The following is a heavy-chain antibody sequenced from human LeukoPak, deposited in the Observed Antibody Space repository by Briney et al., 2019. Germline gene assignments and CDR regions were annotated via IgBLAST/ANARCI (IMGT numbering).Heavy chain of an antibody. CDR2: IWYDGSNK. CDR3: ARLSTDYGGNSVSGGPNDYYYYGMDV. D-gene: IGHD4-23*01. CDR1: GFTFSSYG. J-gene: IGHJ6*02. V-gene: IGHV3-33*01. Sequence: GGSLRLSCAASGFTFSSYGMHWVRQAPGKGLEWVAVIWYDGSNKYYADSVKGRFTISRDNSKNTLYLQMNSLRAEDTAVYYCARLSTDYGGNSVSGGPNDYYYYGMDVWGQGTTVTVSS.